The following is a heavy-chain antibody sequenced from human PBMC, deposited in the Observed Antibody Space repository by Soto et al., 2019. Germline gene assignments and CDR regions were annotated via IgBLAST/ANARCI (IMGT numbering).Heavy chain of an antibody. V-gene: IGHV3-15*07. CDR2: IKTNGEGGTT. Sequence: EAQLVESGGGLVKPGGSLRLSCAASGFTISNAWMNWVRQAPGKGLEWVGRIKTNGEGGTTDYAAPVKGRFVISRDDSKNTLDLQMNSLRPDDTAVYYCTSGSVEGVWGQGTTVTVSS. CDR3: TSGSVEGV. J-gene: IGHJ6*02. D-gene: IGHD2-15*01. CDR1: GFTISNAW.